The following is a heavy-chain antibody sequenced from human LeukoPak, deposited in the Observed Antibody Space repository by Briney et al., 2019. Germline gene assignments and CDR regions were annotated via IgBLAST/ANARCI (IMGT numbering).Heavy chain of an antibody. V-gene: IGHV3-23*01. D-gene: IGHD2-2*01. CDR2: ISGSGGST. CDR1: GFTFSSYA. Sequence: GGSLRLSCAASGFTFSSYAMSWVRQAPGKGLERVSAISGSGGSTYYADSVKGRFTISRDNSKNTLYLQMNSLRAEDTAVYYCAKLNGYAVRPYYFDYWGQGTLVTVSS. J-gene: IGHJ4*02. CDR3: AKLNGYAVRPYYFDY.